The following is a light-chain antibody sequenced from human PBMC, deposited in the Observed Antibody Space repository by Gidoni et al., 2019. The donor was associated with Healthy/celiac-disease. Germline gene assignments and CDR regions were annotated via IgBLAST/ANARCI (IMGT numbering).Light chain of an antibody. CDR1: PSVFYSSNNRNY. Sequence: IVMTQFLFSLSASLGEWATINCKSSPSVFYSSNNRNYLAWYQQKPGQPPKLLIYWASTRESGVPDRFSSSRPGTDFTLTISSLQAEDVAVYYCRQYYGTPFTFGPGTKVDIK. V-gene: IGKV4-1*01. CDR3: RQYYGTPFT. CDR2: WAS. J-gene: IGKJ3*01.